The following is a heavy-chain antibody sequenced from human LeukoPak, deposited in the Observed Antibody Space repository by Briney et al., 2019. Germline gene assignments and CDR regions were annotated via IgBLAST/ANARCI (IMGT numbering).Heavy chain of an antibody. CDR1: GDSVSSNSAA. V-gene: IGHV6-1*01. CDR2: TYHRAKWYN. D-gene: IGHD6-25*01. J-gene: IGHJ6*02. Sequence: SQTLSLTCAISGDSVSSNSAAWNWIRQSPSRGLEWLGRTYHRAKWYNDYAVSVKGRIIINPDTSKNHFSLQLNSVTPADTAVYYCASTFAAASRHYGMDVWGQGTTVTVSS. CDR3: ASTFAAASRHYGMDV.